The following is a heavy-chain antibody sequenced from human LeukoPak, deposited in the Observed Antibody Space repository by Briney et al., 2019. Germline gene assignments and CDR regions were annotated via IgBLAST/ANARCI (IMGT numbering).Heavy chain of an antibody. D-gene: IGHD2-2*01. Sequence: SETLSLTCTVSGGSISSYYWSWIRQPPRKGLEWIGYIYHSGSTYYNPSLKSRVTISVDRSKNQFSLKLSSVTAADTAVYYCARVGSPAEYCSSTSCYWMDVWGKGTTVTVSS. CDR3: ARVGSPAEYCSSTSCYWMDV. J-gene: IGHJ6*04. CDR2: IYHSGST. CDR1: GGSISSYY. V-gene: IGHV4-59*12.